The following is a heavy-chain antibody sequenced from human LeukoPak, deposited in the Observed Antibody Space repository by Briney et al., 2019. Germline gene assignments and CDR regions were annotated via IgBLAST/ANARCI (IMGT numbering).Heavy chain of an antibody. V-gene: IGHV4-31*03. CDR2: IYYSGST. J-gene: IGHJ4*02. CDR3: ARVPLCGGDCHMGLDY. D-gene: IGHD2-21*02. CDR1: GGSISSGGYY. Sequence: SQTLSLTCTVSGGSISSGGYYWSWIRQHPGKGLEWIGYIYYSGSTYYNPSLKSRVTISVDTSKNQFSLKLSSVTAADTAVYYCARVPLCGGDCHMGLDYWGQGTLVTVSP.